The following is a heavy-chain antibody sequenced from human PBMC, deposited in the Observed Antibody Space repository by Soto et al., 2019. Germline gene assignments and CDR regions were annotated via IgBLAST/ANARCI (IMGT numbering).Heavy chain of an antibody. CDR1: GGSISSGGYS. CDR2: IYYSGST. J-gene: IGHJ5*02. Sequence: SEPLSLTCAVSGGSISSGGYSRSWIRQPPGRGLEWIGYIYYSGSTYYNPSLQSRVTISVDTSKNQFSLKLSSVTAADTAVYYCARQSSGWNWNWFDPWGQGTLVTVSS. V-gene: IGHV4-30-2*05. D-gene: IGHD6-19*01. CDR3: ARQSSGWNWNWFDP.